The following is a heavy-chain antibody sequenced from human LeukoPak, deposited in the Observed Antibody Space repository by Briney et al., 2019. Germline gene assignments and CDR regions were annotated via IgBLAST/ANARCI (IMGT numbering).Heavy chain of an antibody. J-gene: IGHJ4*02. D-gene: IGHD3-3*01. CDR3: ASEYSYDFWSGYPEDY. V-gene: IGHV3-21*01. Sequence: GGSLRLSCAASGFTFSSYSMNWVRQAPGKGLEWVSSISSSSSYIYYADSVKGRFTISRDNAKNSLYLQMNSLRAEDTAVYYCASEYSYDFWSGYPEDYWGQGTLVTVSS. CDR1: GFTFSSYS. CDR2: ISSSSSYI.